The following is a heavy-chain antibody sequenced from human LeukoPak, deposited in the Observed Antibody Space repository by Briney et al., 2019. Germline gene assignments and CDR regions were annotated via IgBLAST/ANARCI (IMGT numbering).Heavy chain of an antibody. CDR3: ARLRGVVPAALFPPNGWFDP. D-gene: IGHD2-2*01. J-gene: IGHJ5*02. CDR1: GNSISSGDNY. CDR2: IYTSGST. V-gene: IGHV4-61*02. Sequence: PSETLSLTCTVSGNSISSGDNYWSWIRQPAGKGLEWIGRIYTSGSTNYNPSLKSRVTISVDTSKNQFSLKLSSVTAADTAVYYCARLRGVVPAALFPPNGWFDPWGQGTLVTVSS.